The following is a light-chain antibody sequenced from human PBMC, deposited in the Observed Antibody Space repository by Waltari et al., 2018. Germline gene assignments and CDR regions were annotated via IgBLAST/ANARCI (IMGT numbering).Light chain of an antibody. V-gene: IGLV1-51*01. CDR2: DNN. CDR1: IGNNY. CDR3: GSWINSLSTVV. J-gene: IGLJ2*01. Sequence: QSVLTQPPSVSAAPGQMVSISCSGDIGNNYVPWYQQVPGTAPKLVIHDNNKRPSGTPDRFSASKSATSATLVITGLQTGDEADYFCGSWINSLSTVVFGGRTKLTVL.